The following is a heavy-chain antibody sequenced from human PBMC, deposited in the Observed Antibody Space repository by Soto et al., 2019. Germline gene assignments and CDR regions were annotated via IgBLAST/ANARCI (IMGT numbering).Heavy chain of an antibody. Sequence: GAPVKVACKESGYRFTSYGSSWVRQSNGQGLEWMGGIIPIFGTANYAQRFQGRVTITADESTSTAYMELSSLRSEDTAVYYCARGEDSSGWYPDAFDIWGQGTMVTVSS. CDR1: GYRFTSYG. J-gene: IGHJ3*02. V-gene: IGHV1-69*13. CDR3: ARGEDSSGWYPDAFDI. D-gene: IGHD6-19*01. CDR2: IIPIFGTA.